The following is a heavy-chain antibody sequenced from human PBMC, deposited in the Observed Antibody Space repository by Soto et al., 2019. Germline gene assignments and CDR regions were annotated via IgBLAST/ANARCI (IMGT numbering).Heavy chain of an antibody. Sequence: PGGSLRLSCAASGFTFSTYGMSWVRQAPGKGLEWVSGFRTGADDGTTYYADSVKGRFTISRDISKNTLFLQMNSLRAEDTAIYYCAKKVNSGPGSQYFDYWGQGTLVTVSS. V-gene: IGHV3-23*01. CDR1: GFTFSTYG. J-gene: IGHJ4*02. CDR3: AKKVNSGPGSQYFDY. CDR2: FRTGADDGTT. D-gene: IGHD3-10*01.